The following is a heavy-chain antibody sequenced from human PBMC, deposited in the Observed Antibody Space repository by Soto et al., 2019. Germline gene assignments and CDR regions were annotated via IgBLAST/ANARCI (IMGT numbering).Heavy chain of an antibody. CDR2: ISPIFGTA. CDR1: GGTFSSYA. CDR3: ARGYCSGGSCYGARYYYGMDV. J-gene: IGHJ6*02. D-gene: IGHD2-15*01. V-gene: IGHV1-69*06. Sequence: QVQLVQSGAEVKKPGSSVKVSCKASGGTFSSYAISWVRQAPGQGLEWMGGISPIFGTANYAQKFQGRVTITADKSTSIAYMELSSLRSEDTAVYYCARGYCSGGSCYGARYYYGMDVWGQGTTVTVSS.